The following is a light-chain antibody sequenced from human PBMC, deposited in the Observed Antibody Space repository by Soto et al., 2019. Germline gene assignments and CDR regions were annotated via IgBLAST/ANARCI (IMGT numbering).Light chain of an antibody. CDR2: EVS. J-gene: IGLJ1*01. CDR3: SSYRSSGTV. CDR1: SSDVGGYNY. V-gene: IGLV2-14*01. Sequence: QSALTQPASVSGSPGQSITISCTGTSSDVGGYNYVSWYQQHPGKAPKLMIYEVSNRPSGVSDRFSGSKSDNTASLTISGLQAEDEADYYCSSYRSSGTVFGTGTKLTVL.